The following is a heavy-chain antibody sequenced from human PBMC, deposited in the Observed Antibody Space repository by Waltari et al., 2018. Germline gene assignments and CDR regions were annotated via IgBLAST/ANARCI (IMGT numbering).Heavy chain of an antibody. J-gene: IGHJ4*02. D-gene: IGHD3-22*01. CDR1: GFPFSSFR. CDR2: IWYDGSKE. CDR3: AREPHYYDSPYFDY. Sequence: VQLVESGGGEVQPGRSLRLLCEASGFPFSSFRVHWVRQGPNKGLEWVASIWYDGSKEYYADSVKGRFTISRDNSKNTLYLQMNSLRVEDTAMYYCAREPHYYDSPYFDYWGQGTLVTVSS. V-gene: IGHV3-33*01.